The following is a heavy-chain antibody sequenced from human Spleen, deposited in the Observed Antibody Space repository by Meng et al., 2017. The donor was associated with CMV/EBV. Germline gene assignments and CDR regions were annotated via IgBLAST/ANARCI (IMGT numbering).Heavy chain of an antibody. CDR3: ARDLQDSSGYHGLDY. J-gene: IGHJ4*02. V-gene: IGHV3-48*04. CDR1: GFTFSSYS. CDR2: ISSSSSTI. Sequence: GGSLRLSCAASGFTFSSYSMNWVRQAPGKGLEWVSYISSSSSTIYYADSVKGRFTISRDNAKNSLYLQMESLGAEDTAVYYCARDLQDSSGYHGLDYWGQGTVVTVSS. D-gene: IGHD3-22*01.